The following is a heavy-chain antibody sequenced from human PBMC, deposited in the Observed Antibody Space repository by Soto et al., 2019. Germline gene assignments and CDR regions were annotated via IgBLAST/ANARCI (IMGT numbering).Heavy chain of an antibody. CDR2: IDPSDSYT. CDR3: ASGTGDGYTAGAFDI. CDR1: GYSFTSYW. D-gene: IGHD5-12*01. V-gene: IGHV5-10-1*01. Sequence: PXDSLKVSCKCSGYSFTSYWISLVLQMPGKGLEWMGRIDPSDSYTNYSPSFQGHVTISADKSISTAYLQWSSLKASDTAMYYCASGTGDGYTAGAFDIWGQGTMVTVSS. J-gene: IGHJ3*02.